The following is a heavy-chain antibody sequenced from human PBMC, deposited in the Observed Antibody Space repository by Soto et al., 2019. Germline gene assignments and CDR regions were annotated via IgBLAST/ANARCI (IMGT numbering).Heavy chain of an antibody. CDR1: GYSISRGGYY. Sequence: SETLSLTCSFSGYSISRGGYYWSWIRQHPGKGLEWIGYIYYNGRTYYNPSLTSRVTISVDTSKNQFSLTLSSVTAADTAVYYCARDDAGYCSSTSCYREGYFDLWGRGTLVTVSS. J-gene: IGHJ2*01. CDR3: ARDDAGYCSSTSCYREGYFDL. D-gene: IGHD2-2*02. CDR2: IYYNGRT. V-gene: IGHV4-31*03.